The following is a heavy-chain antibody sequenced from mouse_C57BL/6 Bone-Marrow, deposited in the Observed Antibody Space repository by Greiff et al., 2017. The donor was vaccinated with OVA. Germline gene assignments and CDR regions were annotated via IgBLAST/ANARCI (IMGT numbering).Heavy chain of an antibody. J-gene: IGHJ4*01. V-gene: IGHV1-72*01. CDR2: IDPNSGGT. CDR1: GYTFTSYW. Sequence: QVQLKESGAELVKPGASVKLSCKASGYTFTSYWMHWVKQRPGRGLEWIGRIDPNSGGTKYNEKFKSKATLTVDKPSSTAYMQLSSLTSEDSAVYYCARSGACYYGSSPYAMDYWGQGTSVTVSS. D-gene: IGHD1-1*01. CDR3: ARSGACYYGSSPYAMDY.